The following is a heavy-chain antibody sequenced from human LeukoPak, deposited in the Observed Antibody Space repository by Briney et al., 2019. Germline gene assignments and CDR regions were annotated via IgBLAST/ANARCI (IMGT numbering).Heavy chain of an antibody. D-gene: IGHD5-24*01. J-gene: IGHJ3*02. CDR2: ISSSSSYI. CDR1: GFTFSSYS. CDR3: ARYGDGYNPDAFDI. Sequence: GGSLRLSCAAYGFTFSSYSMNWVRQAPGKGLEWVSSISSSSSYIYYADSVKGRFTISRDNAKNSLYLQMNSLRAEDTAVYYCARYGDGYNPDAFDIWGEGTMVTVSS. V-gene: IGHV3-21*01.